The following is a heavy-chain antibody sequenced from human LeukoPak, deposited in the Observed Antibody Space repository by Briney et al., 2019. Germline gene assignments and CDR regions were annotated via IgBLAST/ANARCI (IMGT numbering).Heavy chain of an antibody. Sequence: PGGSLRLSCAASGFPFSSYGMHWVRQAPGKGLEWVSATSTSGGSAYYADSVKGRFTISRDNSKNTLYLQMDSLRADDTAVYYCARYSGSYYYPPAWDLWGQGTLVTVSS. CDR2: TSTSGGSA. CDR3: ARYSGSYYYPPAWDL. V-gene: IGHV3-23*01. CDR1: GFPFSSYG. J-gene: IGHJ4*02. D-gene: IGHD1-26*01.